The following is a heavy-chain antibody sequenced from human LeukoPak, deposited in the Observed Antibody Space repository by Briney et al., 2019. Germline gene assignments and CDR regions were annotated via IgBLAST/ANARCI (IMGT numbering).Heavy chain of an antibody. CDR3: ARGPTQIFGVVIPNWFDP. CDR2: IYHSGST. D-gene: IGHD3-3*01. V-gene: IGHV4-34*01. J-gene: IGHJ5*02. CDR1: GGSFSGYY. Sequence: SETLSLTCAVYGGSFSGYYWSWIRQPPGKGLEWIGEIYHSGSTNYNLSLKSRVTISVDTSKNQFSLKLSSVTAADTAVYYCARGPTQIFGVVIPNWFDPWGQGTLVTVSS.